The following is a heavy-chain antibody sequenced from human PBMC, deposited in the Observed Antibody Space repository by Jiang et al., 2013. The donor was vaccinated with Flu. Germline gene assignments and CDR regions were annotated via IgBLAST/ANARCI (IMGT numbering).Heavy chain of an antibody. Sequence: QLLESGGGVVQPGRSLRLSCAASGFTFSSYAMHWVRQAPGKGLEWVAVISYDGSNKYYADSVKGRFTISRDNSKNTLYLQMNSLRAEDTAVYCCARGSRGTTVVTPDYWGQGTLVTVSS. CDR1: GFTFSSYA. J-gene: IGHJ4*02. D-gene: IGHD4-23*01. CDR3: ARGSRGTTVVTPDY. V-gene: IGHV3-30-3*01. CDR2: ISYDGSNK.